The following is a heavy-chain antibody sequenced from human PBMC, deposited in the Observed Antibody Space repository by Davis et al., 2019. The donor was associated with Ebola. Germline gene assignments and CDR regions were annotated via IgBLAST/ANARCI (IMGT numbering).Heavy chain of an antibody. CDR3: AGGGYTLWAMDV. D-gene: IGHD2-15*01. CDR2: IYSGGST. Sequence: GESLKISCAASGFTVSRNYMSWVRQAPGKGLEWVSLIYSGGSTYYADSVKGRFTISRDNSKNTLYLQMNSLRAEDTAVYYCAGGGYTLWAMDVWGQGTTVTVSS. J-gene: IGHJ6*02. V-gene: IGHV3-53*01. CDR1: GFTVSRNY.